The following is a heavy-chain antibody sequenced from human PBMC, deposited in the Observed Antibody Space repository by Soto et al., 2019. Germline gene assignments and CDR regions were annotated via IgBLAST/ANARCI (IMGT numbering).Heavy chain of an antibody. Sequence: SETLSLTCAVSGYSISNGDYWGWIRQAPGKGLEWIGSVYYSGSTHYEPSLRGRIAISVDTLKNQFSLRLPSVTAADTAMYFSARNTSTYFDSWGQGIPVTVSS. J-gene: IGHJ4*02. CDR1: GYSISNGDY. CDR2: VYYSGST. CDR3: ARNTSTYFDS. V-gene: IGHV4-38-2*01.